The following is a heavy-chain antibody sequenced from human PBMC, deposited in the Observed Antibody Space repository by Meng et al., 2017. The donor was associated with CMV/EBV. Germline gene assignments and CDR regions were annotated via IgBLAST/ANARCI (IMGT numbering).Heavy chain of an antibody. CDR1: RFTFSSYG. CDR2: IWYDGSNK. Sequence: GGSLRLSCAASRFTFSSYGMHWVRQAPGKGLEWVAVIWYDGSNKYYADSVKGRFTISRDNSKNTLYLQMNSLRAEDTAVYYCAKEAGRYSGYDFGSYYYYYGMDVWGQGTTVTVSS. D-gene: IGHD5-12*01. J-gene: IGHJ6*02. V-gene: IGHV3-33*06. CDR3: AKEAGRYSGYDFGSYYYYYGMDV.